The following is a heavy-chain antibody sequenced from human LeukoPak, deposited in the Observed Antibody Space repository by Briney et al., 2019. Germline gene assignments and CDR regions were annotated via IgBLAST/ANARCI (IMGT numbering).Heavy chain of an antibody. D-gene: IGHD3-22*01. CDR2: ISYDGSNK. CDR1: GFTFSSYG. Sequence: GGSLRLSCAASGFTFSSYGMHWVRQAPGKGLEWVAVISYDGSNKYYADSVKGRFTISRDNSKNTLYLQMDNLRVEDTAVYYCTRAPKLGGYFSVDYWGQGTLVTVSP. J-gene: IGHJ4*02. V-gene: IGHV3-30*03. CDR3: TRAPKLGGYFSVDY.